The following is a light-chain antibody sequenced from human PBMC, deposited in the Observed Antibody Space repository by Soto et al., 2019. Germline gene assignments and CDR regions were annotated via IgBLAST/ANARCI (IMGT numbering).Light chain of an antibody. Sequence: DIPLTQYLSSLSASVGDRDIITSRATQSISKYLNWYHHKPRNVPTLLLYTAYSFQSGVPSRFSGSGSGTESPLTISRLQPEDLATYYCQQSADNLTWTSGQGSK. CDR1: QSISKY. CDR3: QQSADNLTWT. V-gene: IGKV1-39*01. J-gene: IGKJ1*01. CDR2: TAY.